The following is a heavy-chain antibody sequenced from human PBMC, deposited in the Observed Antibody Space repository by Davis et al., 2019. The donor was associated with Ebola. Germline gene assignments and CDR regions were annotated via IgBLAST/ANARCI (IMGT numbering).Heavy chain of an antibody. J-gene: IGHJ5*02. CDR2: INHSGST. Sequence: GSLRLSCTVSGGSISGYYWSWIRQPPGKGLEWIGEINHSGSTNYNPSLKSRVTISVDTSKNQFSLKLSSVTAADTAVYYCARGCYDFWSGYYKYNWFDPWGQGTLVTVSS. V-gene: IGHV4-34*01. CDR3: ARGCYDFWSGYYKYNWFDP. CDR1: GGSISGYY. D-gene: IGHD3-3*01.